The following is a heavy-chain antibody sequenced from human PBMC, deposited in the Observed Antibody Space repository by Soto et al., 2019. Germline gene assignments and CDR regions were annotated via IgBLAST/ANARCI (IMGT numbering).Heavy chain of an antibody. CDR1: GFSVSTSGVG. Sequence: QITLKESGPTLVKPTQTLTLTCTFSGFSVSTSGVGVAWIRQSPGKALEWLALIYWDDDKRYSPFLQSRVTITKDTSKTQVVLTMTNMDPVDPATYYCAHKGGRGAGMDVWGQGTTVTVSS. J-gene: IGHJ6*02. CDR2: IYWDDDK. V-gene: IGHV2-5*02. D-gene: IGHD2-15*01. CDR3: AHKGGRGAGMDV.